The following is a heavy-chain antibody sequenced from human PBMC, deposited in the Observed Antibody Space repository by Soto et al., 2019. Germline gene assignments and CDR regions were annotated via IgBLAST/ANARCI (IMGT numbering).Heavy chain of an antibody. CDR2: VKYDESEK. D-gene: IGHD3-16*01. CDR3: ARSLGYYGMDV. V-gene: IGHV3-7*01. Sequence: SGGSLRLSCATSGFTLNNHWMGWVRQAPGKGLEWVANVKYDESEKYYVDSVKGRFTISRDNAKNSLYLQMDCLRAEDMALYYCARSLGYYGMDVWGQGTTVTVSS. J-gene: IGHJ6*02. CDR1: GFTLNNHW.